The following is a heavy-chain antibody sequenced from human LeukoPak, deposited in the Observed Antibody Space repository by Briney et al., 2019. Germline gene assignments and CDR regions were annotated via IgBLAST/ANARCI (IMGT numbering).Heavy chain of an antibody. CDR3: AREPPTKTYYYDSSGYQDAFDI. CDR1: GFTFSSYA. V-gene: IGHV3-23*01. Sequence: PGGSLRLSCAASGFTFSSYAMRWVRQAPGKGVEWVSAISGSGGSTYYADSVKGRFTISTDNAKTSLYLQMNSLRAEDTAVYYCAREPPTKTYYYDSSGYQDAFDIWGQGTMVTVSS. J-gene: IGHJ3*02. CDR2: ISGSGGST. D-gene: IGHD3-22*01.